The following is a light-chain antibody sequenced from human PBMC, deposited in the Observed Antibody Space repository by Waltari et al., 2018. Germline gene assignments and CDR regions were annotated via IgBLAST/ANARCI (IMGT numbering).Light chain of an antibody. V-gene: IGLV3-10*01. CDR1: TLPKKY. J-gene: IGLJ1*01. CDR2: EDN. CDR3: FSTDSSTKGV. Sequence: SYELTQPPSVSVSPGQTARITCSGETLPKKYAYWYQRKSGQAPVLVIYEDNKRPSGIPGRFSGSISGTMATLTISGAQVEDEADYYCFSTDSSTKGVFGAGTKVTVL.